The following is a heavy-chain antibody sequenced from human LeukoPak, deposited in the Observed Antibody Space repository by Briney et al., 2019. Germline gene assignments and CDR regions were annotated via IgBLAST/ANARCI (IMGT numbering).Heavy chain of an antibody. V-gene: IGHV3-23*01. CDR1: GFTFSSYA. D-gene: IGHD2-2*01. CDR2: ISGSGGST. J-gene: IGHJ4*02. Sequence: GGSLRLSCAASGFTFSSYAMSWVRQSPGKGLEWVSAISGSGGSTYYADSVKGRFTISRDNSKNTLYLQTNSLRAEDTAVYYCAKDGGTVVVPAATFDYWGQGTLVTVSS. CDR3: AKDGGTVVVPAATFDY.